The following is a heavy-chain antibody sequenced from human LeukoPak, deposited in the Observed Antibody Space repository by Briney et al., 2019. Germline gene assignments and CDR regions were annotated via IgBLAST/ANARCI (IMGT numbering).Heavy chain of an antibody. Sequence: QTGGPLRLSCAASGFTFSTYAMSWVRQAPGKGLEWVSVISGSGGSTYYADSAKGRFTISGDNSKNTLYLQMNSLRAEDTAVYYCAKGTTTLVVTKIDYWGQGTLVTVSS. D-gene: IGHD4-23*01. J-gene: IGHJ4*02. CDR1: GFTFSTYA. V-gene: IGHV3-23*01. CDR2: ISGSGGST. CDR3: AKGTTTLVVTKIDY.